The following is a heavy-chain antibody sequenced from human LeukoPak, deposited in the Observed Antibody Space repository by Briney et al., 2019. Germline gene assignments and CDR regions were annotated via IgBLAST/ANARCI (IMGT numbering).Heavy chain of an antibody. Sequence: SETLSLTCAVYGGSFSGYYWSWIRQPPGKGLEWIGEINHSGSTNYNPSLKSRVTISVDTSKNQFSLKLSSVTAADTAVYYCARHFTVFGDFRDYWGQGTLVTVSS. D-gene: IGHD3-3*01. J-gene: IGHJ4*02. CDR1: GGSFSGYY. V-gene: IGHV4-34*01. CDR2: INHSGST. CDR3: ARHFTVFGDFRDY.